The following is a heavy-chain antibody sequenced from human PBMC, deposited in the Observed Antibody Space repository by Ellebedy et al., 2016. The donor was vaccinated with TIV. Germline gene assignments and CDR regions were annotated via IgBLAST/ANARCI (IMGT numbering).Heavy chain of an antibody. CDR3: ARPRTVGSTHDGFDI. CDR2: IYYTGRT. CDR1: AASISSFY. D-gene: IGHD4-23*01. J-gene: IGHJ3*02. Sequence: MPSGTLSLTCTVSAASISSFYWSWIRQTPGKGLESVGNIYYTGRTNYNPYLKSRFTISVDTSKNQFSLNLRSVTAADTAEYSWARPRTVGSTHDGFDIWGQGTTVTVSS. V-gene: IGHV4-59*01.